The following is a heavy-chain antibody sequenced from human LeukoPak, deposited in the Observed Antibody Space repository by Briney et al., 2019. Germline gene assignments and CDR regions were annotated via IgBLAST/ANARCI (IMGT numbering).Heavy chain of an antibody. CDR3: AREAARPGALDI. CDR1: GGTFSSYA. Sequence: SVKVSCKASGGTFSSYAISWVRQAPGQGLEWMGRIIPILGIANYAQKFQGRVTITADKSTSTAYMELSSLRSEDTAVYYCAREAARPGALDIWGQGTMVTVSS. J-gene: IGHJ3*02. D-gene: IGHD6-6*01. V-gene: IGHV1-69*04. CDR2: IIPILGIA.